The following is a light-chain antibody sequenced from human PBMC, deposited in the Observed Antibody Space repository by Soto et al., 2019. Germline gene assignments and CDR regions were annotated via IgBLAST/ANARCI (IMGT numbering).Light chain of an antibody. J-gene: IGKJ3*01. Sequence: EIVLTQSPATLSLSPGERATLSCRASQSVSSYLAWYQQKPGQAPRLLIYDASNRATGIPARFSRSGSGTDFTLTITSLEPEEFAVYYCQQRSNWRFTFGPGTKVDIK. CDR1: QSVSSY. V-gene: IGKV3-11*01. CDR2: DAS. CDR3: QQRSNWRFT.